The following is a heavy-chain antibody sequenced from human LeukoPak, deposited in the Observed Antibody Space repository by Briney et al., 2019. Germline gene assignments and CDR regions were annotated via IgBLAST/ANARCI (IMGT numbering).Heavy chain of an antibody. CDR3: ARGGWFGELLFDY. V-gene: IGHV3-20*04. CDR2: INWNGGST. J-gene: IGHJ4*02. D-gene: IGHD3-10*01. CDR1: GFTFDDYG. Sequence: GGSLRLSCAASGFTFDDYGMSWVRQAPRKGLEWVSGINWNGGSTGYADSVKGRFTISRDNAKNSLYLQMNSLGAEDTALYYCARGGWFGELLFDYWGQGTLVTVSS.